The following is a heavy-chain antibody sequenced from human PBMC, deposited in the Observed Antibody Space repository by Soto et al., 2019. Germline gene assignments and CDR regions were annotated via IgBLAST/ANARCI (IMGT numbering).Heavy chain of an antibody. D-gene: IGHD1-1*01. Sequence: GASVKVSCKASGHTFSYYGISWVRQAPGQGLEWMGWITTYNGGNTDYAQKVQGRVTLTIDTSTSTANMELWGLRSDDTAVYYCARADRTTATIVYFDFWGQGTLVTVSS. CDR1: GHTFSYYG. V-gene: IGHV1-18*01. CDR3: ARADRTTATIVYFDF. CDR2: ITTYNGGNT. J-gene: IGHJ4*02.